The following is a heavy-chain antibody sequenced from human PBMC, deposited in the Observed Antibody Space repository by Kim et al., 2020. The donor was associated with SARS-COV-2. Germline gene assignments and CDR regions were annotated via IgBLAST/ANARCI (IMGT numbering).Heavy chain of an antibody. CDR2: IYPGDSDT. CDR3: ARGLYFSGGSCYAYWFDP. V-gene: IGHV5-51*01. J-gene: IGHJ5*02. Sequence: GESLKISCKGSGYSFTSYWIGWVRQMPGKGLVWMGIIYPGDSDTRYSPSFQGQVTISADKSISTSYLQWSSLKASDTAMYYCARGLYFSGGSCYAYWFDPWGQGTLFTVSS. D-gene: IGHD2-15*01. CDR1: GYSFTSYW.